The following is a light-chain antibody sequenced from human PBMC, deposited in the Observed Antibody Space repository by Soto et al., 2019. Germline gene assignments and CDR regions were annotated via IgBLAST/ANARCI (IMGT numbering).Light chain of an antibody. V-gene: IGKV1-5*03. CDR3: QHYNSYSEA. CDR2: TAS. J-gene: IGKJ1*01. CDR1: QTISSW. Sequence: DIQMTQSPSTLSGSVGDRVTITCRASQTISSWLAWYQQKPGKAPKLLIYTASTLKSGVPSRFSGSGSGIEFTLTISSLQLDDFATYYCQHYNSYSEAFGQGTKVDI.